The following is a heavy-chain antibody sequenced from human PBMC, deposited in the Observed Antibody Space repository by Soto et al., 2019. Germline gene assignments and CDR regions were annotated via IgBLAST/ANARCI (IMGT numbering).Heavy chain of an antibody. V-gene: IGHV3-30*18. CDR2: ISYDGSGK. CDR1: GFTFGAFG. J-gene: IGHJ4*02. Sequence: VGSLRLSCAASGFTFGAFGMHWVRQAPVKVLEWAAVISYDGSGKHYADSVKGRFTISRDNSKNTVDLQMDSLTAEDTAVYYCAKTITISGVSAYSGDSRGRGAVIDSWGQGTLVTVSS. D-gene: IGHD3-3*01. CDR3: AKTITISGVSAYSGDSRGRGAVIDS.